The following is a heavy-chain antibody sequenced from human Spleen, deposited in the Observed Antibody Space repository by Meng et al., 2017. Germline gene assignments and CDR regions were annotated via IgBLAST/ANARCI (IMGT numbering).Heavy chain of an antibody. D-gene: IGHD3-10*01. V-gene: IGHV3-30*04. CDR3: ARGRGGSGSYYNYFDY. CDR2: ISYDGSKE. CDR1: GFTFSSYA. J-gene: IGHJ4*02. Sequence: GGSLRLSCTASGFTFSSYAIHWVRQAPGKGLEWVALISYDGSKEYYADSVKGRFTFSRDNSKNTVYLQMISLRPEDTAVYFCARGRGGSGSYYNYFDYWGQGALVTVSS.